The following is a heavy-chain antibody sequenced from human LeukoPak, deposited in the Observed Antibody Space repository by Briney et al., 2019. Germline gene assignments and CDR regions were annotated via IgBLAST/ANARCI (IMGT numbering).Heavy chain of an antibody. Sequence: GGSLRLSCAASGFTFSSYAMSWVRQAPGKGLEWVSAISGSGRSTYYADSVKGRFTISRDNSKNTLYLQMNSLRAEDTAVYYCAKDRSPDGSFDYWGQGTLVTVSS. D-gene: IGHD1-14*01. CDR1: GFTFSSYA. CDR3: AKDRSPDGSFDY. V-gene: IGHV3-23*01. CDR2: ISGSGRST. J-gene: IGHJ4*02.